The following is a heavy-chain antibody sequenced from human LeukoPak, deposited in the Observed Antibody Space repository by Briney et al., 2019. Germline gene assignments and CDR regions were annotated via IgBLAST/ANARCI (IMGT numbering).Heavy chain of an antibody. D-gene: IGHD4-17*01. CDR3: SRGLHDYGDSNYYFDQ. CDR1: GFSFGDDA. J-gene: IGHJ4*02. Sequence: GGSVRLSCTASGFSFGDDAWSWFRQAPGRGLEFVSFIRKKGYGETTDYAASVRGRFTISRDDAKSTAYLQMNSLEIEDTALYYCSRGLHDYGDSNYYFDQWGRGTQVTVSS. CDR2: IRKKGYGETT. V-gene: IGHV3-49*03.